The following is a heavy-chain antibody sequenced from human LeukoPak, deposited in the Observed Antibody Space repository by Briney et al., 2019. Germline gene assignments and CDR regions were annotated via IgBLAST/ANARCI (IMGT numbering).Heavy chain of an antibody. Sequence: GGSLRLSCAASGFTFSSYAMSWVRQAPGKGLEWVSAISGSGGSTYYADSVKGRLTISRDNSKNTLYLQMNSLRAEDTAVYYCANLNIVVVVAAIYWGQGTLVTVSS. CDR2: ISGSGGST. V-gene: IGHV3-23*01. CDR3: ANLNIVVVVAAIY. J-gene: IGHJ4*02. CDR1: GFTFSSYA. D-gene: IGHD2-15*01.